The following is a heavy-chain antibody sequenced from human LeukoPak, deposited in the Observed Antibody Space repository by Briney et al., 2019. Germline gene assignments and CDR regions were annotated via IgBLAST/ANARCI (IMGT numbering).Heavy chain of an antibody. V-gene: IGHV3-30*09. CDR3: ASTHIAVAGPFDY. CDR2: ISYDGSNK. D-gene: IGHD6-19*01. CDR1: GFTFSDYA. J-gene: IGHJ4*02. Sequence: GGSLRLPCAASGFTFSDYAMHWVRQAPGKGLEWVAVISYDGSNKFYADSVKGRFAISRDNSKNTLYVQMNSLRAEDTAVYYCASTHIAVAGPFDYWGQGTLVTVSS.